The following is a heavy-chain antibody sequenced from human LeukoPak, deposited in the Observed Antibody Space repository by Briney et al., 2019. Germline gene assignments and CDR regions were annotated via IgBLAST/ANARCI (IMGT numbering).Heavy chain of an antibody. CDR2: ISGSGGST. CDR1: GFTFSSYA. V-gene: IGHV3-23*01. CDR3: AKDPGWSYGYGY. D-gene: IGHD5-18*01. Sequence: GGSLRLSCAASGFTFSSYAMSWVRQAPGKGLEWVSAISGSGGSTYYADSVKGRFTISRDNSKNTLYLQMNSPRAEDTAVYYCAKDPGWSYGYGYWGQGTLVTVSS. J-gene: IGHJ4*02.